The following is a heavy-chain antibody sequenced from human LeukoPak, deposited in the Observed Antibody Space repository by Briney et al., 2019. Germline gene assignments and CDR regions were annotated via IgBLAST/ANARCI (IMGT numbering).Heavy chain of an antibody. V-gene: IGHV3-23*01. D-gene: IGHD6-13*01. CDR1: GFTFSSYA. CDR2: ISGSGDST. CDR3: AVAQYSSSSPGD. Sequence: PGGSLRLSCAASGFTFSSYAMSWVRQAPGKGLEWVSAISGSGDSTYYADSVKGRFTISRDNSKNTLYLQMNSLRAEDTAVYYCAVAQYSSSSPGDWGQGTQVTVSS. J-gene: IGHJ4*02.